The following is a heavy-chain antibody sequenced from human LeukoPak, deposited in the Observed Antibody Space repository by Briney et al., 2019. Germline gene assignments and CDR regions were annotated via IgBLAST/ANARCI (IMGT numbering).Heavy chain of an antibody. J-gene: IGHJ4*02. CDR3: ARSYYYDSSGTPDY. D-gene: IGHD3-22*01. V-gene: IGHV3-33*01. CDR1: GFIFSSHG. Sequence: GGSLRLSCAASGFIFSSHGMHWVRQAPGKGLEWVAVIWHDESNKYYADSVMGRFTISRDNSKNTLYLQMNSLRAEDTAVYYCARSYYYDSSGTPDYWGQGTLVTVSS. CDR2: IWHDESNK.